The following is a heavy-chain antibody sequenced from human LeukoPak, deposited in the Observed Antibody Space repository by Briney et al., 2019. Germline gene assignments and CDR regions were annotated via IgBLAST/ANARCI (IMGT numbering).Heavy chain of an antibody. V-gene: IGHV1-2*02. J-gene: IGHJ3*02. D-gene: IGHD5-18*01. CDR3: AGRVKGGYRDRGAFDI. CDR2: NNPNSGGT. CDR1: GYTFTGYY. Sequence: GASVKVSCKASGYTFTGYYMHWVRQAPGQGLEWMGWNNPNSGGTNYAQKLQGRVTMTRDTSISTAYMELSRLRFDDTAVYYCAGRVKGGYRDRGAFDIWGQGTMVTVSS.